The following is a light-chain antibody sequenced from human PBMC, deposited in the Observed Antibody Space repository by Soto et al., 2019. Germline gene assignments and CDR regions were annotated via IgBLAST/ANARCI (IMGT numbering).Light chain of an antibody. CDR1: RRISSSY. CDR2: GAV. J-gene: IGKJ3*01. CDR3: QQYGSSPPFT. Sequence: DIVLTQSPGTLSLSPGERATLSCRASRRISSSYLAWYQRKPGQALRLLIYGAVTRATGIPDRFSGSGPGTDFTLSISRLEPEDFAVYYCQQYGSSPPFTFGPGTKVDIK. V-gene: IGKV3-20*01.